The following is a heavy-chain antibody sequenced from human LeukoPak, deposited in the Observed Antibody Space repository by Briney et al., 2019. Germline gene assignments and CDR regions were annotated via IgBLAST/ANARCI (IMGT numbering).Heavy chain of an antibody. CDR1: GVSITSHY. CDR2: MYDSEKT. V-gene: IGHV4-59*11. CDR3: ATIKRGSIYGYFDF. Sequence: SETLSLTCTVSGVSITSHYWSWIRQPPGKGLEWIGYMYDSEKTKDNLSFKSRSTLSADKSKNQFTLRLSSVTAEDTAVYYCATIKRGSIYGYFDFWGQGILVTVSS. J-gene: IGHJ4*02. D-gene: IGHD5-18*01.